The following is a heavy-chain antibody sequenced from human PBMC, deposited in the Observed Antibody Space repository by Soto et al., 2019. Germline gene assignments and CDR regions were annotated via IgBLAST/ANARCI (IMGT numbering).Heavy chain of an antibody. J-gene: IGHJ5*02. D-gene: IGHD3-3*01. Sequence: SETLSLTCAVSRGSVNRHYLTWIPQPPGKGLEWIGEINHTGGTNYNPSHKSRVTMSVDTSKNQFSLRLSSVTAADTAIYYCATRITVFGLLIPPFDPWGQGTQVT. CDR1: RGSVNRHY. CDR3: ATRITVFGLLIPPFDP. V-gene: IGHV4-34*01. CDR2: INHTGGT.